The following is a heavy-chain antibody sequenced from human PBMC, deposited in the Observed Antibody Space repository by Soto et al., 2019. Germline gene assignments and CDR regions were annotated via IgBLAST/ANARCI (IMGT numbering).Heavy chain of an antibody. J-gene: IGHJ6*02. CDR3: ARVAARPFYYYYGMEV. CDR1: GFTFSNYW. CDR2: INSDGSST. Sequence: VGSLRLSCAASGFTFSNYWMHWVRQAPGKGLVWVSRINSDGSSTSYADSVKGRFTISRDNAKNTLYLQMNSLRAEDTAVYYCARVAARPFYYYYGMEVWGQGTTVTVSS. V-gene: IGHV3-74*01. D-gene: IGHD6-6*01.